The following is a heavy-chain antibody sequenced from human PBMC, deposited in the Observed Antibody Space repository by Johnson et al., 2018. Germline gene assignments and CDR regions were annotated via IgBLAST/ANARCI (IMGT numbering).Heavy chain of an antibody. CDR1: GFTVSSNY. CDR2: ISYDGSNT. D-gene: IGHD2-15*01. J-gene: IGHJ1*01. V-gene: IGHV3-30*03. CDR3: AREGVVVAATADQAEYFQH. Sequence: QVQLVQSGGGLVQPGGSLRLSCAASGFTVSSNYINWVRQAPGKGREWVAVISYDGSNTFYVESGKGRFTISRDNSKNTLYLQMNNLRDEDTAVYYCAREGVVVAATADQAEYFQHWGQGTLVTVSS.